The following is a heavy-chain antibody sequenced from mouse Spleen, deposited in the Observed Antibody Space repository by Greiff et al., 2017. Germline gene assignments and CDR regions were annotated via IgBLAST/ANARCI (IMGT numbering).Heavy chain of an antibody. CDR3: ARDSGYDWYFDV. CDR1: GFTFSDYY. V-gene: IGHV5-16*01. CDR2: INYDGSST. Sequence: EVQVVESEGGLVQPGSSMKLSCTASGFTFSDYYMAWVRQVPEKGLEWVANINYDGSSTYYLDSLKSRFIISRDNAKNILYLQMSSLKSEDTATYYCARDSGYDWYFDVWGAGTTVTVSS. D-gene: IGHD2-2*01. J-gene: IGHJ1*01.